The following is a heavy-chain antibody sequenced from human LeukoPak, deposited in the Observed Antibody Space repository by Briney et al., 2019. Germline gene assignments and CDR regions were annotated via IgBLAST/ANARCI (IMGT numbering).Heavy chain of an antibody. Sequence: SSETLSLTCAVSGGSVSSGGYYWSWIRQPPGKGLEWIGHISDSGSTNYNPSLKSRVIMSVDTSKNQFSLKLSSVTAADTAVYYCATRPGGSDRFLPYFDYWGQGTLVTVSS. CDR1: GGSVSSGGYY. D-gene: IGHD1-1*01. CDR3: ATRPGGSDRFLPYFDY. V-gene: IGHV4-61*08. J-gene: IGHJ4*02. CDR2: ISDSGST.